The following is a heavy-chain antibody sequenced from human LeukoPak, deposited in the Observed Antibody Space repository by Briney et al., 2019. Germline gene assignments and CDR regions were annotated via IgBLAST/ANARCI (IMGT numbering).Heavy chain of an antibody. D-gene: IGHD4-11*01. J-gene: IGHJ4*02. CDR3: AKGPYYSNPRNGYFDY. Sequence: GGSLRLSCAASGFTFDDYAMHWVRQAPGKGLEWVSGISWNSGSIGYADSVKGRFTISRDNAKNSLYLQMNSLRAEDTALYYCAKGPYYSNPRNGYFDYWGQGTLVTVSS. V-gene: IGHV3-9*01. CDR1: GFTFDDYA. CDR2: ISWNSGSI.